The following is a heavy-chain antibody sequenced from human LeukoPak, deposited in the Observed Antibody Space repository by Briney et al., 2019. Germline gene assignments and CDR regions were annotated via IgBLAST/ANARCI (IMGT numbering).Heavy chain of an antibody. CDR1: GGSISSSGYY. CDR3: ATSQTSYDSSGEYFQH. CDR2: IYYSGST. J-gene: IGHJ1*01. D-gene: IGHD3-22*01. V-gene: IGHV4-39*01. Sequence: SETLSLTCTVSGGSISSSGYYWGWIRQPPGKGLEWIGSIYYSGSTYYNPSLKSRVTISVDTSKNQFSLKLSSVTAADTAVYYCATSQTSYDSSGEYFQHWGQGTLVTVSS.